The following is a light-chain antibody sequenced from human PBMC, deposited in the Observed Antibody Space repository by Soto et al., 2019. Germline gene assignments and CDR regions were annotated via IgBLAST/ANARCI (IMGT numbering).Light chain of an antibody. J-gene: IGKJ4*01. CDR3: QRSSSGP. CDR2: DAS. Sequence: EIVVTQSPATLSLSPGERATLSCRASQSVSRYLAWYQHKPGQDPRVLIYDASKRATGNPSRFSGSWSATDFTVSISRLDSGFFAVYFWQRSSSGPFGEGTSLEIK. V-gene: IGKV3-11*01. CDR1: QSVSRY.